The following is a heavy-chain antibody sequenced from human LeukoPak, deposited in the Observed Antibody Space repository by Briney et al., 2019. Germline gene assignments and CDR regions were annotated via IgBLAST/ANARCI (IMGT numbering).Heavy chain of an antibody. CDR3: AKIVGAAVGDY. Sequence: GGSLRLSCAASGFTFSSYAMSWVRQAPGKGLEWVSAISGSGGNTYYADSVKGRFTISRDNSKNTLYLQMNGLRAEDTAVYYCAKIVGAAVGDYWGQGTLVTVSS. CDR1: GFTFSSYA. J-gene: IGHJ4*02. V-gene: IGHV3-23*01. D-gene: IGHD1-26*01. CDR2: ISGSGGNT.